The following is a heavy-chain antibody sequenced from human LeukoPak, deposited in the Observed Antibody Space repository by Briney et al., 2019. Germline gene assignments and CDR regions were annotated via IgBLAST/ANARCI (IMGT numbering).Heavy chain of an antibody. CDR2: ISAYNGNT. CDR3: ARDLPYCGGDCYSNGMDV. CDR1: GYTFTSYG. V-gene: IGHV1-18*04. J-gene: IGHJ6*04. D-gene: IGHD2-21*02. Sequence: GASVKVSCKASGYTFTSYGISWVRQAPGQGLEWMGWISAYNGNTNYAQKLQGRVTMTTDTSTSTAYMELRSLRPDDTAVYYCARDLPYCGGDCYSNGMDVWGKGTTVTVSS.